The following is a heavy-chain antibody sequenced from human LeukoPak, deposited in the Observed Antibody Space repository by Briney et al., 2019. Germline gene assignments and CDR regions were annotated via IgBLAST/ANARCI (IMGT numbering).Heavy chain of an antibody. CDR3: ARVNPDYGDNHFDY. J-gene: IGHJ4*02. CDR1: GFTFSNYW. CDR2: INQDGNAK. D-gene: IGHD4-17*01. Sequence: PGGSLRLSCAASGFTFSNYWMTWVRQAPGKGLEGVANINQDGNAKYYVDSVKGRFTISRDNAKNSLYLQMNSLRAEDTAVYYCARVNPDYGDNHFDYWGQGTLVTVSS. V-gene: IGHV3-7*01.